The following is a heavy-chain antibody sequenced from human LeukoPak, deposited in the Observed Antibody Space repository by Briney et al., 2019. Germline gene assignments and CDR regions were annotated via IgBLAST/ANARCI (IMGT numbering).Heavy chain of an antibody. J-gene: IGHJ3*02. Sequence: GGSMRLSCAASGFTISSYWMSWVRQAPGKGLEWVANIKQDGSEKYNVYSVRGGFTISRDNANNSMYLQMNSLRAEDTAVYYCARKGVSAAAYTYAFDIWGQGTMVTVSS. CDR3: ARKGVSAAAYTYAFDI. V-gene: IGHV3-7*01. CDR2: IKQDGSEK. D-gene: IGHD6-13*01. CDR1: GFTISSYW.